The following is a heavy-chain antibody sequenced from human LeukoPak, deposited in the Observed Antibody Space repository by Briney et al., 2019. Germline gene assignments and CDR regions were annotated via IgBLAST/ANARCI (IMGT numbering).Heavy chain of an antibody. CDR1: GFTFSSCV. CDR2: IRDDGSNK. D-gene: IGHD2-2*01. V-gene: IGHV3-30*02. J-gene: IGHJ4*02. CDR3: AKVGLGYCSSISCRPFDY. Sequence: GGSLRLSCAASGFTFSSCVMHWVRQAPGKGLEGVAFIRDDGSNKYYADSVKGRFTISRDNSKNTLYLQMNSLRAEDTAVYYCAKVGLGYCSSISCRPFDYWGQGTLVTASS.